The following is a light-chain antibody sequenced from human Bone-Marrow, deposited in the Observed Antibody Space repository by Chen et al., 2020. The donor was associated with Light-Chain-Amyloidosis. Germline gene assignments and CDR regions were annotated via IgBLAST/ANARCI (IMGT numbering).Light chain of an antibody. CDR3: QVWDRSSDRPV. Sequence: SYVLTQPSSVSVAPGQTATIACGGNNIGSTSVHWYQQTPGQAPLLVVYDASDRPSGIPELLSGSNSGNTATLTISRVEAGDEADYYCQVWDRSSDRPVFGGGTKLTVL. J-gene: IGLJ3*02. V-gene: IGLV3-21*02. CDR2: DAS. CDR1: NIGSTS.